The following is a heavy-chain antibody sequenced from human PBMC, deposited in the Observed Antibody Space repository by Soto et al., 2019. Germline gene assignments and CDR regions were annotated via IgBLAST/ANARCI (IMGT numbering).Heavy chain of an antibody. V-gene: IGHV4-30-4*01. CDR3: ASIVVVAARNPTGMDV. D-gene: IGHD2-15*01. Sequence: QVQLQESGPGLVKPSQTLSLTCTVSGGSISSGDYYWSWIRQPPGKGLEWLGYIYYSGSTYSNPSLKSRVTISVDTSNNQFSLKLSSVTAADTAVYYCASIVVVAARNPTGMDVWGQGTTVTVSS. CDR2: IYYSGST. J-gene: IGHJ6*02. CDR1: GGSISSGDYY.